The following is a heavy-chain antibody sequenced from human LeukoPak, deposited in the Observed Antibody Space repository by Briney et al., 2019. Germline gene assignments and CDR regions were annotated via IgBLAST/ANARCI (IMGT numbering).Heavy chain of an antibody. V-gene: IGHV1-2*02. J-gene: IGHJ4*02. Sequence: ASVKVSCKASGYTFTAYYIHWVRQAPGQGLEWMGWINPNTGGTNFAQRFQGRVTMTRDTSINTAYMELSSLRSDDAAMYYCAREGAPQLSSYFDHWGQGTLVTVSS. CDR2: INPNTGGT. CDR1: GYTFTAYY. CDR3: AREGAPQLSSYFDH. D-gene: IGHD1-1*01.